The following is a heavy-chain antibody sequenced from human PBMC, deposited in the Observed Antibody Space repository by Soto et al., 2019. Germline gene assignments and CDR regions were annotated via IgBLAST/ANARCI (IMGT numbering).Heavy chain of an antibody. V-gene: IGHV3-74*01. Sequence: EVQLVESGGGLVQFRGSLRLSCAASGFTFSSYWMHWVRQVPGKGLVWVSRIKGDGTNTGYADSVKGRFTIPRDNVKNTLYLQMNSLRAEDTAVYYCARGLTGYYGFDYWCQGTLVTVSS. CDR3: ARGLTGYYGFDY. CDR2: IKGDGTNT. J-gene: IGHJ4*02. CDR1: GFTFSSYW. D-gene: IGHD3-10*01.